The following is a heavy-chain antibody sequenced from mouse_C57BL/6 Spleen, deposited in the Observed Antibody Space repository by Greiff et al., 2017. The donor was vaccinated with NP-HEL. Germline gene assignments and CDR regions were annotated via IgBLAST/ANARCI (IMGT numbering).Heavy chain of an antibody. CDR1: GFTFSSYA. CDR3: TRELGRGAMDY. D-gene: IGHD4-1*01. CDR2: ISSGGDYI. V-gene: IGHV5-9-1*02. J-gene: IGHJ4*01. Sequence: EVKVVESGEGLVKPGGSLKLSCAASGFTFSSYAMSWVRQTPEKRLEWVAYISSGGDYIYYADTVKGRFTISRDNARNTLYLQMSSLKSEDTAMYYCTRELGRGAMDYWGQGTSVTVSS.